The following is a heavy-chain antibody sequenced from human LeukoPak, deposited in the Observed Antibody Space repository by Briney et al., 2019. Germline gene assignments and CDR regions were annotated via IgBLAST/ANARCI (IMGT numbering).Heavy chain of an antibody. CDR1: GGSISSSSYY. V-gene: IGHV4-39*01. CDR3: ARSRRGDPHWFDP. J-gene: IGHJ5*02. CDR2: IYYSGST. D-gene: IGHD3-10*01. Sequence: SETLSLTCTVSGGSISSSSYYWGWIRQPPGKGLEWIGSIYYSGSTYYNPSLKSRVTISVDTSKNQFSLKLSSVTAADTAVYYCARSRRGDPHWFDPWGQGTLVTVSS.